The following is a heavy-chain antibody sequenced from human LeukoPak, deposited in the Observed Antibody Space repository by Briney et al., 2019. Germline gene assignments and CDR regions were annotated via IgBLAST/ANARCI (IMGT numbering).Heavy chain of an antibody. V-gene: IGHV4-39*01. Sequence: PSETLSLTCTVSGGSISSSSYYWGWIRQPPGKGLEWIGSIYYSGSTYYNPSLKSRVTISVDTSKNQFSLKLSSVTAADTAVYYCARLRWELSYWYFDLRGRGTLVTVSS. CDR3: ARLRWELSYWYFDL. J-gene: IGHJ2*01. CDR2: IYYSGST. CDR1: GGSISSSSYY. D-gene: IGHD1-26*01.